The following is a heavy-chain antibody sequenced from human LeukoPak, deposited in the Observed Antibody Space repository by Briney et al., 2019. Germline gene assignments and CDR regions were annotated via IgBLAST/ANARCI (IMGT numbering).Heavy chain of an antibody. CDR2: IYYSGST. CDR3: ARHYYGSGSYLGSDWFSGYYFDY. Sequence: SETLSLTCTVSGGSISSYYWSWIRQPPGKGLEWIGYIYYSGSTNYNPSLKSRVTISVDTSKNQFSLKLSSVTAADTAVYYCARHYYGSGSYLGSDWFSGYYFDYWGQGALVTVSS. D-gene: IGHD3-10*01. CDR1: GGSISSYY. V-gene: IGHV4-59*08. J-gene: IGHJ4*02.